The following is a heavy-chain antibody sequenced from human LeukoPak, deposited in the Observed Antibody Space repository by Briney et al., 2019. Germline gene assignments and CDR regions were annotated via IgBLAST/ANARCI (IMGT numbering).Heavy chain of an antibody. D-gene: IGHD6-19*01. CDR2: FYHSGST. Sequence: SETLSLTCSVSGYFISSGYYWGWIRQPPGKGLEWIGSFYHSGSTYYNPSLKSRVTISVDTSKNQFSLKLSSVTAADTAVYYCARGGRSGWFFFESWGQGTLVTVSS. CDR3: ARGGRSGWFFFES. J-gene: IGHJ4*02. CDR1: GYFISSGYY. V-gene: IGHV4-38-2*02.